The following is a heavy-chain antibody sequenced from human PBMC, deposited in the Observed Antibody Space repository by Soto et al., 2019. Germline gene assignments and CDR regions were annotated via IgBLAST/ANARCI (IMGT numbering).Heavy chain of an antibody. Sequence: SETLSLTCTVSGDSISSRNYYWGWIRQPPGKGLEWIGYIYYSGNTYYNPSLKSRVTISVDMSKNQFSLKLSSVTAADTAVYYCASTTTVVTLENYWGQGTLVTVSS. CDR3: ASTTTVVTLENY. J-gene: IGHJ4*02. V-gene: IGHV4-39*01. CDR1: GDSISSRNYY. CDR2: IYYSGNT. D-gene: IGHD4-17*01.